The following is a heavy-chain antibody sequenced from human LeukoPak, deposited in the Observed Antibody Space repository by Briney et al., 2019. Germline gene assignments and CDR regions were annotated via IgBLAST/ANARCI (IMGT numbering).Heavy chain of an antibody. V-gene: IGHV4-30-2*01. J-gene: IGHJ4*02. CDR3: ARRGFEDFWSGPYFDY. Sequence: SETLSLTCTVFGGSISSGGYYWSWIRQPPGKGLEWIGYIYHSGSTYYNPSLKSRVTISVDRSKNQFSLKLSSVTAADTAVYYCARRGFEDFWSGPYFDYWGQGTLVTVSS. CDR2: IYHSGST. D-gene: IGHD3-3*01. CDR1: GGSISSGGYY.